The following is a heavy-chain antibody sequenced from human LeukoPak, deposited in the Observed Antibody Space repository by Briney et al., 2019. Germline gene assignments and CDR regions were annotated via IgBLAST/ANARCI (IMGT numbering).Heavy chain of an antibody. Sequence: GGSLRLSCAASGFTFSDYGMHGVRQAPGKGLEWVAVIWYDGSKKYYADSVKGRFTISRDNSKSTLFLQMNSLRAEDTAVYYCTRRDGDNDRGFDYWGQGTLVTVSS. CDR1: GFTFSDYG. CDR3: TRRDGDNDRGFDY. CDR2: IWYDGSKK. J-gene: IGHJ4*02. D-gene: IGHD4-23*01. V-gene: IGHV3-33*01.